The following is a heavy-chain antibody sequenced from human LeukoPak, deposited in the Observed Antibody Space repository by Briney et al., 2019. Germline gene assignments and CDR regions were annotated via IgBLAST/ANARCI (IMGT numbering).Heavy chain of an antibody. Sequence: SETLSLTCAVYGGSFSGYYWSWIRQPPGKGLEWIGEINHSGSTNYNPSLKSRVTISVDTSKNQFSLRLSSVTAADTVVYYCARGLLRPYYYYGMDVWGQGTTVTVSS. CDR1: GGSFSGYY. D-gene: IGHD3-3*01. CDR3: ARGLLRPYYYYGMDV. CDR2: INHSGST. V-gene: IGHV4-34*01. J-gene: IGHJ6*02.